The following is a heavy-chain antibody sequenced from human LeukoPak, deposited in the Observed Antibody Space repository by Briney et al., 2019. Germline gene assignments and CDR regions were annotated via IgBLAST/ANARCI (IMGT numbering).Heavy chain of an antibody. J-gene: IGHJ4*02. CDR3: ARVNEGSGWCRPPYYFDY. D-gene: IGHD6-19*01. V-gene: IGHV4-59*01. CDR1: GGSISSYY. CDR2: IYYSGST. Sequence: PSETLSLTCTVSGGSISSYYWSWIRQPPGKGLEWIGYIYYSGSTNYNPSLKSRVTISVDTSKNQFSLKLSSVTAADTAVYYCARVNEGSGWCRPPYYFDYWGQGTLVTVSS.